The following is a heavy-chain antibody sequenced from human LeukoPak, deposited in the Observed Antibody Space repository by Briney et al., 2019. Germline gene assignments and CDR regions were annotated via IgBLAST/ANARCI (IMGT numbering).Heavy chain of an antibody. D-gene: IGHD3-22*01. CDR3: AKRGVVIRVILVGFHKEAYYFDS. J-gene: IGHJ4*02. Sequence: GGSLRLSCAVSGITLSNYGMSWVRQAPGKGLEWVAGISGIGGGTNYADSVKGRFTISRDNRKNTLYLQMNSLRAEDTAVYFCAKRGVVIRVILVGFHKEAYYFDSWGQGALVTVSS. V-gene: IGHV3-23*01. CDR1: GITLSNYG. CDR2: ISGIGGGT.